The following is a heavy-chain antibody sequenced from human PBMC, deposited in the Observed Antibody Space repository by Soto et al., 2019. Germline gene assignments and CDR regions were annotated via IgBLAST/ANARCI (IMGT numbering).Heavy chain of an antibody. D-gene: IGHD5-18*01. J-gene: IGHJ4*02. CDR2: ISSSSSYT. CDR3: ARVTGTAMVWVDY. Sequence: PGGSLRLSCAASGFTFSDYYMSWIRQAPGKGLEWVSYISSSSSYTNYADSVKGRFTISRDNAKNSLYLQMNSLRAEDTAVYYCARVTGTAMVWVDYSGQRTLVTVSS. V-gene: IGHV3-11*05. CDR1: GFTFSDYY.